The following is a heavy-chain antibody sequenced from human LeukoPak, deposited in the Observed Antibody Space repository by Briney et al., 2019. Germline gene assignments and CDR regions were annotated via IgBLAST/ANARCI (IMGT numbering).Heavy chain of an antibody. CDR1: GFTFSSFG. CDR2: ISSSGSTI. CDR3: ARAMTAAYFDY. J-gene: IGHJ4*02. D-gene: IGHD3-22*01. V-gene: IGHV3-48*04. Sequence: GGSLRLSCAASGFTFSSFGMQWVRQAPGKGLEWVSYISSSGSTIYYADSVKGRFTISRDNAKNSLYLQMNSLRAEDTAVYYCARAMTAAYFDYWGQGTLVTVSS.